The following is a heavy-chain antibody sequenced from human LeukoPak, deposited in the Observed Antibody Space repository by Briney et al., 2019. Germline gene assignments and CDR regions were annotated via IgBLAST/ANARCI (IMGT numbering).Heavy chain of an antibody. CDR1: GFTFSSYS. D-gene: IGHD3-10*01. CDR3: AKAWFYGSGSYYTHFDY. V-gene: IGHV3-21*04. J-gene: IGHJ4*02. CDR2: ISSSNSYI. Sequence: GGSLRLSCAASGFTFSSYSMNWVRQAPGKGLEWVSSISSSNSYIYYADSVKGRFTISRDNSKNTLYLQMNSLRAEDTAVYYCAKAWFYGSGSYYTHFDYWGQGTLVTVSS.